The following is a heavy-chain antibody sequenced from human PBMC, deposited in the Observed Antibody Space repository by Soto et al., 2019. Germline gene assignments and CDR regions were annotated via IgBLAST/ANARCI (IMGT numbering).Heavy chain of an antibody. V-gene: IGHV4-34*01. CDR1: GGSFSGYY. CDR3: ARGTTFSGYCSSTSCPRLYYMDV. D-gene: IGHD2-2*01. J-gene: IGHJ6*03. CDR2: INHSGST. Sequence: SETLSLTCAVYGGSFSGYYWSWIRQPPGKGLEWIGEINHSGSTNYNPPLKSRVTISVDTSKNQFSLKLSSVTAADTAVYYCARGTTFSGYCSSTSCPRLYYMDVWGKGTTVTVSS.